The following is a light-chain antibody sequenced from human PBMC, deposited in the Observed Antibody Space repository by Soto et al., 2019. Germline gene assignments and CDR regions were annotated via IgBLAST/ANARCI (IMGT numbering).Light chain of an antibody. J-gene: IGKJ2*01. V-gene: IGKV1-39*01. CDR2: AAS. CDR1: QSISGY. Sequence: DIPMTQSPSSLSASAGDRVTITCRASQSISGYLNWYQEKPGKAPKLLIYAASSLQSGVPSRFRGSGSGTDFTLTIISLQPEDFATYVCQQSYRTPYTFGQGTRLEI. CDR3: QQSYRTPYT.